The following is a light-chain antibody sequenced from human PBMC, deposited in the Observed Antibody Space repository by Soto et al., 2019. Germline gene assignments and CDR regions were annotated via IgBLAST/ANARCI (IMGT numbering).Light chain of an antibody. Sequence: QSALTQPASVSGSPGQSITISCTGTNVDVGGYNYVSGYQHHPGKAPKLLIFEVSNRPSGVSNRFSGSKSGNTASLTISGLQSEDEADYYCASYTIKTNYGFGSGTKVTVL. J-gene: IGLJ1*01. CDR1: NVDVGGYNY. V-gene: IGLV2-14*01. CDR3: ASYTIKTNYG. CDR2: EVS.